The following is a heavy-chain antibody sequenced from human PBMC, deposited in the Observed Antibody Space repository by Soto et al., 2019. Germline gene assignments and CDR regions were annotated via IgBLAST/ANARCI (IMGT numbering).Heavy chain of an antibody. D-gene: IGHD6-13*01. V-gene: IGHV6-1*01. J-gene: IGHJ5*01. CDR2: TYYRSKWYY. CDR3: VRLIGSSWLDS. CDR1: GDSVSSYSSN. Sequence: QVQLQQSGPGLVKPSQTLSLTCAISGDSVSSYSSNWNWIRQSPSRGLEWLGRTYYRSKWYYDYAVSVKSRIAINPDTSNNQLSLHLNSVTPDDTAVYYCVRLIGSSWLDSWGQGTLVTVSS.